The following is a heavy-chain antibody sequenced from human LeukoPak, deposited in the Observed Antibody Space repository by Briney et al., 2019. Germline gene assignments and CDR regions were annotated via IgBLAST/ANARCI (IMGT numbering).Heavy chain of an antibody. CDR3: ARGGADCSSTSCPYYFDY. Sequence: SVKVSCKASGGTFSSYAISWVRQAPGHGLEWMGGIIPIFGTANYAQKFQGRVTITTDESTSTAYMELSSLRSEDTAVYYCARGGADCSSTSCPYYFDYWGQGTLVTVSS. CDR1: GGTFSSYA. J-gene: IGHJ4*02. V-gene: IGHV1-69*05. D-gene: IGHD2-2*01. CDR2: IIPIFGTA.